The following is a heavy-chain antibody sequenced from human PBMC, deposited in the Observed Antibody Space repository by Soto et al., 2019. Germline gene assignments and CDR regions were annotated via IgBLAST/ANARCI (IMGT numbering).Heavy chain of an antibody. CDR3: AREGRWYDYIWGSYRLGLDY. CDR2: ISSSSSTI. Sequence: EVQLVESGGGLVQPGGSLRLSCAASGFTFSSYSMNWVRQAPGKGLEWVSYISSSSSTIYYADSVKGRFTISRDNAKNSLYQQMNSLRAEDTAVYYCAREGRWYDYIWGSYRLGLDYWGQGTLVTVSS. D-gene: IGHD3-16*02. V-gene: IGHV3-48*01. CDR1: GFTFSSYS. J-gene: IGHJ4*02.